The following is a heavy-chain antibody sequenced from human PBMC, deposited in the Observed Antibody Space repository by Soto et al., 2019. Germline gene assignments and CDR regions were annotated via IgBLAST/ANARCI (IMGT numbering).Heavy chain of an antibody. CDR2: IVVGSGRT. CDR1: GFTFINSA. Sequence: GASVKVSCKASGFTFINSAIQWVQQARGQRLEWIGWIVVGSGRTDYAQKFQERLTITRDMSTSTAYMELSSLRLEDTAVYYCAAVRGGGATFHFWGQGSLVTVSS. CDR3: AAVRGGGATFHF. V-gene: IGHV1-58*02. J-gene: IGHJ4*02. D-gene: IGHD1-26*01.